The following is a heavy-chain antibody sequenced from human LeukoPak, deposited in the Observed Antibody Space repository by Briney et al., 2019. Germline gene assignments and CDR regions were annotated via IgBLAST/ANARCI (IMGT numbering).Heavy chain of an antibody. J-gene: IGHJ4*02. CDR2: INHSGST. CDR3: ARGRYYGSGSYGY. CDR1: GGSFSGYY. D-gene: IGHD3-10*01. V-gene: IGHV4-34*01. Sequence: PSETLSLTRAVYGGSFSGYYWSWIRQPPGRGLEWIGEINHSGSTNYNPSLQSRVTISVDTSKNQFSLKLSSVTAADTAVYYCARGRYYGSGSYGYWGQGTLVSVSS.